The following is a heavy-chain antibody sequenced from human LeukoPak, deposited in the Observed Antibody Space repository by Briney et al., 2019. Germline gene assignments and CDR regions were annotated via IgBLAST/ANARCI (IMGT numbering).Heavy chain of an antibody. V-gene: IGHV4-39*01. CDR1: GGSISSSGYY. CDR3: ARHDYGDYGTFDI. D-gene: IGHD4-17*01. J-gene: IGHJ3*02. CDR2: IYYSGGT. Sequence: SETLSLTCTVSGGSISSSGYYWGWIRQSPGKGLGWIGSIYYSGGTYSNPSLKSRVTISVDTSKNQFSLKLTSVTAADTAVYYCARHDYGDYGTFDIWGQGTMVTVSS.